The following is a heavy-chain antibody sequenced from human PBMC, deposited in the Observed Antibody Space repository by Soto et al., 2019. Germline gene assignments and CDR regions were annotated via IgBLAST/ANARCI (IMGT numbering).Heavy chain of an antibody. CDR1: GYSFTRYW. D-gene: IGHD2-15*01. CDR3: ARASVVGVFSR. V-gene: IGHV5-51*01. Sequence: GEYLKISCQGSGYSFTRYWIVWVGKMPGKGLRWMGIIYPNECDTRYNPSFQGQVTISADKSISTAYLQWSSLKASDTAMYYCARASVVGVFSRWGQGTLVTVSS. CDR2: IYPNECDT. J-gene: IGHJ4*02.